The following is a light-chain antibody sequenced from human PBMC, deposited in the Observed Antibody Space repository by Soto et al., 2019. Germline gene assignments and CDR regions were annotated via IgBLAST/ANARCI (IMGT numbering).Light chain of an antibody. Sequence: ETVLTQSPGTLSLSPGDRATLSCRASQSVSSSYLAWYQHKPGQAPRLLIYDASRRATGIPDRFSGSGSGTDFTLTISRLEPEDFAVYYCQQYGSTHRTFGQGTKVDLK. J-gene: IGKJ1*01. CDR3: QQYGSTHRT. CDR2: DAS. CDR1: QSVSSSY. V-gene: IGKV3-20*01.